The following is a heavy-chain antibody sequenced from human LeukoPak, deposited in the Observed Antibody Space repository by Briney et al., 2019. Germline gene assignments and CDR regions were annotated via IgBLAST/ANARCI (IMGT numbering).Heavy chain of an antibody. Sequence: SETLSLTCTVSGGSNSSDSYYWSWIRQPAGKGLEWIGRIYTSGSTNYNPSLKSRVTISVDTSKNQFSLNLSSVTAADTAVFYCARTYSGYCSGGSCYSSIYYYYMDVWGKGTTVTVSS. D-gene: IGHD2-15*01. J-gene: IGHJ6*03. V-gene: IGHV4-61*02. CDR2: IYTSGST. CDR1: GGSNSSDSYY. CDR3: ARTYSGYCSGGSCYSSIYYYYMDV.